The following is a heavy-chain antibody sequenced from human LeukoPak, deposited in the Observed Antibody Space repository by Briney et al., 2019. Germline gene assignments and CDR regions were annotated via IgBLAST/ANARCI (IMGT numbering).Heavy chain of an antibody. CDR2: ISAYNGNT. J-gene: IGHJ4*02. CDR1: GYTFTTYG. D-gene: IGHD1-1*01. Sequence: GASVKVSCKASGYTFTTYGITWVRQAPGQGLEWMGWISAYNGNTNYTQRLQGRVPMTTDTSTSTAYMELRSLRSDDTAVYYCARAEWNRPHYFDYWGQGTLVTVSS. V-gene: IGHV1-18*01. CDR3: ARAEWNRPHYFDY.